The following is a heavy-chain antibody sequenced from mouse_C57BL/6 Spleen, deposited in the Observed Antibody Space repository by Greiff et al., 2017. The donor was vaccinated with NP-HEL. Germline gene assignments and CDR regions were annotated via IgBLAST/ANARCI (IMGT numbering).Heavy chain of an antibody. CDR1: GFTFSDYG. V-gene: IGHV5-17*01. J-gene: IGHJ4*01. CDR3: EREELGPYYAMDY. CDR2: ISSGSSTI. D-gene: IGHD4-1*01. Sequence: EVQRVESGGGLVKPGGSLKLSCAASGFTFSDYGMHWVRQAPEKGLEWVAYISSGSSTIYYADTVKGRFTISRDNAKNTLFLQMTSLRSEDTAMYYCEREELGPYYAMDYWGQGTSVTVSS.